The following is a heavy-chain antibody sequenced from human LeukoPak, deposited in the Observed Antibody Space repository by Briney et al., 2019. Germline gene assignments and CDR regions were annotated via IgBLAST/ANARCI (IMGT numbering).Heavy chain of an antibody. CDR2: ISYDGSNK. D-gene: IGHD1-26*01. CDR3: AREGVDGSYGY. CDR1: GFTFSSYA. J-gene: IGHJ4*02. Sequence: PGGSLRLSCAASGFTFSSYAMHWVRQAPGKGLEWVAVISYDGSNKYYADSVKGRFTISRDNSKNTLYLQMNSLRAEDTAVYYCAREGVDGSYGYWGQGTLVTVSS. V-gene: IGHV3-30-3*01.